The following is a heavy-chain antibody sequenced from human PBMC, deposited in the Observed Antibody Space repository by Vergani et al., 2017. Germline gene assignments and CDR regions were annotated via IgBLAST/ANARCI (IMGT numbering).Heavy chain of an antibody. D-gene: IGHD4-17*01. CDR1: GGTFSSYT. J-gene: IGHJ4*02. CDR2: IISILGIA. Sequence: QVQLVQSGAEVKKPGSSVKVSCKASGGTFSSYTISWVRQAPGQGLEWMGRIISILGIANYAQKFQGRVTITADKSTSTAYMELSSLRSEDTAVYYCARVTVTTSFDYWGQGTLVTVSS. CDR3: ARVTVTTSFDY. V-gene: IGHV1-69*02.